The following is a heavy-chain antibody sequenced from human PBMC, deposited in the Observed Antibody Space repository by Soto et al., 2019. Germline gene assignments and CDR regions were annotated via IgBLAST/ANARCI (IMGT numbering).Heavy chain of an antibody. CDR2: IYYTGST. V-gene: IGHV4-59*08. CDR1: GGHSSSHY. CDR3: ARHSGGNSSLGFSY. Sequence: SEIPSLIFSVFGGHSSSHYCSWIRQPPGKGLEWIGYIYYTGSTNYNPSLKSRVTISVDTSKNQFSLSLTSVTAADTAVYYCARHSGGNSSLGFSYWGQGALVTGSS. D-gene: IGHD5-12*01. J-gene: IGHJ4*02.